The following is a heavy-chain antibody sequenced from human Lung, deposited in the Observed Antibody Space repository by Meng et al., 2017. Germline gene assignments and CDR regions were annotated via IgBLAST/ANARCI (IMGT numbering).Heavy chain of an antibody. V-gene: IGHV4-34*01. CDR1: GGSFSDYY. Sequence: QVPSHQWGAGLLKPSGTLSLTCCCAGGSFSDYYWSWIRQPPGKGLEWIGEINHSGSTNYNPSLESRATISVDTSQNNLSLKLSSVTAADSAVYYCARGPTTMAHDFDYWGQGTLVTVSS. CDR3: ARGPTTMAHDFDY. J-gene: IGHJ4*02. CDR2: INHSGST. D-gene: IGHD4-11*01.